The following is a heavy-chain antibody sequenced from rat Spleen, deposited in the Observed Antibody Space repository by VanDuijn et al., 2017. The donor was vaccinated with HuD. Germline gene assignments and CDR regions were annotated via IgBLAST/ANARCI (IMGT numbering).Heavy chain of an antibody. CDR2: ITYDGATT. J-gene: IGHJ2*01. CDR3: TKASIPPFDY. Sequence: EVQLVESGGGLVQPGGSMKLSCATSEFTFSDYGMAWVLQAPTRGLEWIASITYDGATTYYRDSVKGRFTISRDNAKNTLYLQMESLRSEDTATYYCTKASIPPFDYWGQGVMVTVSA. V-gene: IGHV5-20*01. CDR1: EFTFSDYG. D-gene: IGHD3-8*01.